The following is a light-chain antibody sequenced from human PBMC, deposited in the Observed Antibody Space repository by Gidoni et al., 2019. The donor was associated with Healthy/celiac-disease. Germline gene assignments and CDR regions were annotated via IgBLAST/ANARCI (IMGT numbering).Light chain of an antibody. CDR1: KLGDKY. V-gene: IGLV3-1*01. Sequence: SYELTQPPSVSVSPGQTASITCSGDKLGDKYACWYQQKPGQSPVLVIYQDSKRPSGIPERFSGSNSGNTATLTISGTQAMDEADYYCQAWDSSTHYVFGTWTKVTVL. J-gene: IGLJ1*01. CDR3: QAWDSSTHYV. CDR2: QDS.